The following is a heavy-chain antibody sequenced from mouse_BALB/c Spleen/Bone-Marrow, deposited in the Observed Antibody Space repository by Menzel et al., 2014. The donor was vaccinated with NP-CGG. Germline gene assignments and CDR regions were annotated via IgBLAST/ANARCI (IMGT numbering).Heavy chain of an antibody. CDR3: NAEHGNYHYFDY. V-gene: IGHV14-4*02. Sequence: EVQLQQSGAELVMSGASVKLSCTASGFNIKDYYMHWVKQRPEQGLEWIGWIDPGNGDTEYAPKFQGKATMTADTSSNTAYLQLSSLTSEDTAVYYCNAEHGNYHYFDYWGQGTTLTVSS. CDR2: IDPGNGDT. D-gene: IGHD6-1*01. CDR1: GFNIKDYY. J-gene: IGHJ2*01.